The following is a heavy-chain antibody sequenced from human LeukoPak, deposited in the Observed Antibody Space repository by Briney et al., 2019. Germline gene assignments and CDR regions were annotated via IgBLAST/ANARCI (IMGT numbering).Heavy chain of an antibody. CDR2: INPSGGST. CDR1: GYTFTSYY. CDR3: ARFGTPVPYDSSGVP. V-gene: IGHV1-46*01. J-gene: IGHJ5*02. D-gene: IGHD3-22*01. Sequence: HGASVKVSCKASGYTFTSYYMHWVRQAPGQGLEWMGIINPSGGSTSYAQKFQGRVTITADKSTSTAYMELSSLRSEDTAVYYCARFGTPVPYDSSGVPWGQGTLVTVSS.